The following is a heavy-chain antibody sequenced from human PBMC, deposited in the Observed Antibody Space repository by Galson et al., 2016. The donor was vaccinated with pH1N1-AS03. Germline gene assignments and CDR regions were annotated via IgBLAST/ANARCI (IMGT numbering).Heavy chain of an antibody. J-gene: IGHJ3*02. CDR1: GVLVTSSGVG. V-gene: IGHV2-5*02. Sequence: PALVTPTQTLTLTCSVSGVLVTSSGVGVGWFRQPPGKALEWLALVYWDETRRYSPSLKNRLTITKDSSKNQVVLTVTSVDPMDIATYFCALPNSGGNAFEIWGPGTMVTVSS. CDR3: ALPNSGGNAFEI. CDR2: VYWDETR. D-gene: IGHD2/OR15-2a*01.